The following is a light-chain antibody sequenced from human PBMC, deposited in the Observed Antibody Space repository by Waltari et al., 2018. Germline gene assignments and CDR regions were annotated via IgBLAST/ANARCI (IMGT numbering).Light chain of an antibody. Sequence: QFVLTQPPSASGTPGPTITISCSGGTSHIQSSAVTWYQQLPGAAPKVLIHTNDQRASGVPDRFSGSKSKTSASLAISGLQSEDEAEYFCAAWDDSLSGQVIFGGGTKVTVL. CDR2: TND. CDR1: TSHIQSSA. J-gene: IGLJ2*01. CDR3: AAWDDSLSGQVI. V-gene: IGLV1-44*01.